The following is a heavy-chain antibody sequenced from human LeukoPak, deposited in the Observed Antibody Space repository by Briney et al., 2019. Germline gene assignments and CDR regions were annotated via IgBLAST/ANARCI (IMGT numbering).Heavy chain of an antibody. J-gene: IGHJ3*02. CDR3: ARSLKLRYFDWSQNPGAAFDI. CDR2: MNPNSGNT. CDR1: GYTFTSYD. V-gene: IGHV1-8*01. Sequence: GASVKVSCKASGYTFTSYDINWVRQATGQGLEWMGWMNPNSGNTGYAQRFQGGVTMTRNTSISTAYMELSSLRSEETAVYYCARSLKLRYFDWSQNPGAAFDIWGQGTMVTVSS. D-gene: IGHD3-9*01.